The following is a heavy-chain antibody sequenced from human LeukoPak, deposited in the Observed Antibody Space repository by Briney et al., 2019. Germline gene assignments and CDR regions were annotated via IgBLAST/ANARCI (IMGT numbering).Heavy chain of an antibody. Sequence: GGSLRLSCAASGFTFSSYWMSWVRQAPGKGLEWVANIKQDGSERYYVDSVKGRFTISRDNAKNSLYLQMNSLRAGDTAVYYCARGSLWLQLDYWGQGTLVTVSS. J-gene: IGHJ4*02. CDR1: GFTFSSYW. V-gene: IGHV3-7*01. D-gene: IGHD5-24*01. CDR3: ARGSLWLQLDY. CDR2: IKQDGSER.